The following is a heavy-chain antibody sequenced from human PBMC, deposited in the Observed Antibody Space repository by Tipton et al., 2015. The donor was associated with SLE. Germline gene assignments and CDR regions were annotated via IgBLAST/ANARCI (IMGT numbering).Heavy chain of an antibody. V-gene: IGHV4-4*07. CDR2: IYTGGNT. Sequence: TLSLTCTVSGGVISEYYWGWIRQPAGKGLEWIGRIYTGGNTKYNPSLESRVTLSADASKAQFSLKLSSVTAADTAVYYCARGGILTGYYPWFDPWGQGTLVTVSS. CDR3: ARGGILTGYYPWFDP. D-gene: IGHD3-9*01. CDR1: GGVISEYY. J-gene: IGHJ5*02.